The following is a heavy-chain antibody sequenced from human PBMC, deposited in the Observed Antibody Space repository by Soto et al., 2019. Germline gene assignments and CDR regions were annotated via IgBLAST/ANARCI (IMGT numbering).Heavy chain of an antibody. CDR3: ARPVRGRSPRSELYYYGMDV. V-gene: IGHV5-51*01. CDR1: GYSFSSYW. D-gene: IGHD4-17*01. Sequence: GESLKISCKGSGYSFSSYWIGWVRQMPGKALEWMGIIYPGDSGTRYSPSFQGQVTISADKSISTAHLQWSSPKASDTAMYYRARPVRGRSPRSELYYYGMDVFGKGTTLTSP. CDR2: IYPGDSGT. J-gene: IGHJ6*04.